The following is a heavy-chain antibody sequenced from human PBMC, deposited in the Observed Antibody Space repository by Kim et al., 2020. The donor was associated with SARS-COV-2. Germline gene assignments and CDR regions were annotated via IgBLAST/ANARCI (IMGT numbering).Heavy chain of an antibody. CDR1: GFTFSSYA. J-gene: IGHJ6*02. D-gene: IGHD2-15*01. CDR2: ISYDGSNK. V-gene: IGHV3-30*04. Sequence: GGSLRLSCAASGFTFSSYAMHWVRQAPGKGLEWVAVISYDGSNKYYADSVKGRFTISRDNSKNTLYLQMNSLRAEDTAVYYCAREVVVAAIGLLGYYYGMDVWGQGTTVTVSS. CDR3: AREVVVAAIGLLGYYYGMDV.